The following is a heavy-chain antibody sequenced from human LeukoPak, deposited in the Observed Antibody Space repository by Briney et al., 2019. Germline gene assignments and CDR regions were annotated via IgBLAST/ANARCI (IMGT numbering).Heavy chain of an antibody. D-gene: IGHD2-2*01. Sequence: SQTLSLTCTVSGASVNSGNYYWTWIRQPAGKRLEWIGRIYTSGTTNYNPSLKSRVTISVDTSKNQFSLKLSSVTAADTAVYYCARGYCTTNSCYPAGYSSSSDIWGQGTVVTVSS. CDR2: IYTSGTT. CDR1: GASVNSGNYY. CDR3: ARGYCTTNSCYPAGYSSSSDI. J-gene: IGHJ3*02. V-gene: IGHV4-61*02.